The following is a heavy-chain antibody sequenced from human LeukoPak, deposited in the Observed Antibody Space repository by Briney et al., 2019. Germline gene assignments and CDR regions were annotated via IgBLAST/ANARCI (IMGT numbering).Heavy chain of an antibody. J-gene: IGHJ4*02. Sequence: SETLSLTCAVYGGSFSGYYWSWIRQPPGKGLEWIGEINHSGSTNYNPSLKSRVTISVDTSKNQFSLKLSSVTAADTAVYYCARGTTGYYNVYWGQGTLVTVSS. CDR3: ARGTTGYYNVY. CDR1: GGSFSGYY. CDR2: INHSGST. V-gene: IGHV4-34*01. D-gene: IGHD3-10*01.